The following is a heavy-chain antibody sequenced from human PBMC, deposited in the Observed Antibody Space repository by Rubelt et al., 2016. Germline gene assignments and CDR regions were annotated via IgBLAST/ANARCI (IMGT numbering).Heavy chain of an antibody. CDR1: GGTFSSYA. J-gene: IGHJ3*02. V-gene: IGHV1-69*01. CDR3: ASDRLLDDSSGGDAFDI. D-gene: IGHD3-22*01. Sequence: QVQLVQSGAEVKKPGSSVKVSCKASGGTFSSYAISWVRQAPGQGLEWMGGIIPIFGTANYAQKFQGRVTITADESTSTAYMARGRRRSEDTAVYYCASDRLLDDSSGGDAFDIWGQGTMVTVSS. CDR2: IIPIFGTA.